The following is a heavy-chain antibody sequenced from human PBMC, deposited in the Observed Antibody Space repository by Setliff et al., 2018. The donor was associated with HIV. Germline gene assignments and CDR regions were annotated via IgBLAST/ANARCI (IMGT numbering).Heavy chain of an antibody. V-gene: IGHV3-23*01. Sequence: GGSLRLSCAASGFTFSSYAMTWVRQAPGKGLEWVSTLSGSGGTTYYADSVKGRFTISRDNSKNTLHLQMNSLRAEDTAVYYCAALSSRTNSVYGIISTRFDPWGQGTLVTVSS. D-gene: IGHD2-8*01. CDR2: LSGSGGTT. CDR1: GFTFSSYA. CDR3: AALSSRTNSVYGIISTRFDP. J-gene: IGHJ5*02.